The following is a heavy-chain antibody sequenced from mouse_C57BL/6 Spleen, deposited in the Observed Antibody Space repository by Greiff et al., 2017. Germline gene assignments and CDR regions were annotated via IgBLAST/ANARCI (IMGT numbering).Heavy chain of an antibody. CDR1: GYSFPGYY. J-gene: IGHJ1*03. Sequence: VQLQQSGPELVKPGASVKISCKASGYSFPGYYMNWVKQSPEQSLEWIGEINPSTGGTTYKQKFKAKATLTVDKSSSTAYMQLKSLTSEYSAVYYCARRDKAYWYCDVWGTGTTVTVST. V-gene: IGHV1-42*01. CDR2: INPSTGGT. CDR3: ARRDKAYWYCDV.